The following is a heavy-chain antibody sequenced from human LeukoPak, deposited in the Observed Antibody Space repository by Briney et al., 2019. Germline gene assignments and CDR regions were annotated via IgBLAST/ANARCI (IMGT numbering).Heavy chain of an antibody. CDR2: VSYSGTV. Sequence: PSETLCLTCTLSGASIRSDDYFWGWIRQSPGKGLEWIASVSYSGTVYYYNPSLKSRVPISVNTSKNQFSLKLNSVTAADSAVYYCARHARNPYGSGTHYPNYWGQGTLVTVSS. CDR1: GASIRSDDYF. D-gene: IGHD3-10*01. CDR3: ARHARNPYGSGTHYPNY. V-gene: IGHV4-39*01. J-gene: IGHJ4*02.